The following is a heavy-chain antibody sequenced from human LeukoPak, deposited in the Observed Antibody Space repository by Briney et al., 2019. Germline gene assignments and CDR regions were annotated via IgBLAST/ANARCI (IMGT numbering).Heavy chain of an antibody. Sequence: ASVKVSCKATQYTFTDYYIQWLRQAPGQGLEWMGWINPKSGVTKYAQKFQGRVTVTRDTSISSAYMELTSLRPDDTAVYYCARDTSRVITVTPNDVFDLWGQGTMVTVSS. D-gene: IGHD1-20*01. V-gene: IGHV1-2*02. CDR3: ARDTSRVITVTPNDVFDL. CDR2: INPKSGVT. J-gene: IGHJ3*01. CDR1: QYTFTDYY.